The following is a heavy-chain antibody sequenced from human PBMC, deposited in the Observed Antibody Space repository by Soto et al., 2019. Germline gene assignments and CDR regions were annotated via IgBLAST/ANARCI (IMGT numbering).Heavy chain of an antibody. CDR2: ISYDGSNK. CDR3: ATSPEMATIRGHFDY. V-gene: IGHV3-30*03. Sequence: GGSLRLSCAASGFTFSSYGMHWVRQAPGKGLEWVAVISYDGSNKYYADSVKGRFTISRDNSKNTLYLQMNSLRAEDTAVYYCATSPEMATIRGHFDYWGQGTLVTVSS. CDR1: GFTFSSYG. J-gene: IGHJ4*02. D-gene: IGHD5-12*01.